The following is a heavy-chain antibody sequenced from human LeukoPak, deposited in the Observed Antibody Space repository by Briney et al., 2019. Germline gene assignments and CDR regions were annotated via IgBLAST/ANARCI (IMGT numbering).Heavy chain of an antibody. J-gene: IGHJ3*02. V-gene: IGHV3-23*01. CDR2: ISGGGGRT. CDR1: GLTFSSYA. D-gene: IGHD6-19*01. CDR3: ARDGRGWGAFDI. Sequence: GGCLRLSCAASGLTFSSYAMSWVRQAPGRGLEWVSAISGGGGRTYYADSVKGRFTISRDNAKNSLFLQMNSLRGERTSVYECARDGRGWGAFDIWVQGTMVTVSS.